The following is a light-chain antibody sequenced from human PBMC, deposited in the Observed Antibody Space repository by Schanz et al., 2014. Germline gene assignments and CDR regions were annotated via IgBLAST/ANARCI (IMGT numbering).Light chain of an antibody. CDR2: GDA. V-gene: IGLV1-40*01. J-gene: IGLJ3*02. CDR1: SSNIGAGYD. CDR3: QSYDSSLSGWV. Sequence: QSVLTQPPSVSGAPGQRVTISCTGSSSNIGAGYDVHWYQQVPGTAPKLLIYGDANRPSGVPDRFSGSKSGTSASLAITGLQAEDDADYYCQSYDSSLSGWVFGGGTQLTVL.